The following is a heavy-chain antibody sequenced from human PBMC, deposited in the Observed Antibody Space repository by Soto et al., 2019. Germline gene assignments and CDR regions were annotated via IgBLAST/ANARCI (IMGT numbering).Heavy chain of an antibody. CDR2: INAGNGNT. V-gene: IGHV1-3*01. D-gene: IGHD6-19*01. CDR1: GYTFITYA. Sequence: ASVKVSCNASGYTFITYAMHWVRQAPGQRLEWMGWINAGNGNTKYSQKFQGRVSITRDTSASTAYMELSSLRSEDTAVYYCARGIIVGGWYPYYFDYWGQGTLVPVSS. CDR3: ARGIIVGGWYPYYFDY. J-gene: IGHJ4*02.